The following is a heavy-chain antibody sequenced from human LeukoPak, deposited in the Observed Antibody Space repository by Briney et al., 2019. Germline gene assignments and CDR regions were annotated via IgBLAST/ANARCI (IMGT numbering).Heavy chain of an antibody. D-gene: IGHD1/OR15-1a*01. CDR1: GGSISSYY. Sequence: SETLSLTCTVSGGSISSYYWSWIRHPPGKGLEWIGYIYYSGSTSYNPSLKSRVTISVDTSKNQFSLKLSSVTAADTAVYYCARGTTIFDYWGQGTLVTVSS. V-gene: IGHV4-59*01. CDR3: ARGTTIFDY. CDR2: IYYSGST. J-gene: IGHJ4*02.